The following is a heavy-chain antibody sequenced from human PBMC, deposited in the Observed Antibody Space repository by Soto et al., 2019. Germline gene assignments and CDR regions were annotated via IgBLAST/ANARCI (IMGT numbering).Heavy chain of an antibody. J-gene: IGHJ4*02. Sequence: EVQLLESGGGLVQPGGSLRISCIGSGFTFSSNAMSWDRQAPGKGLEWVSAISGSGGTTYYADSVKGRFAVSRDNSNNTLYLQMNSLRAEDTAVYYCAKQRAGFGSGSDTYYFDYWGQGTLVTVSS. V-gene: IGHV3-23*01. CDR1: GFTFSSNA. D-gene: IGHD3-10*01. CDR3: AKQRAGFGSGSDTYYFDY. CDR2: ISGSGGTT.